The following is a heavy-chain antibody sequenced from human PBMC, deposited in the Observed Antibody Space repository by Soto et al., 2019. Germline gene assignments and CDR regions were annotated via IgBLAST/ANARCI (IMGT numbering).Heavy chain of an antibody. CDR1: GGSISSYY. D-gene: IGHD1-7*01. V-gene: IGHV4-59*01. Sequence: SETLSLTCTVSGGSISSYYWSWIRQPPGKGLEWIGYIYYSGSTNYNPSLKSRVTISVDTSKNQFSLKLSSVTAADTAVYYCAYGGWNLVDYWGQGTLVTVSS. CDR2: IYYSGST. CDR3: AYGGWNLVDY. J-gene: IGHJ4*02.